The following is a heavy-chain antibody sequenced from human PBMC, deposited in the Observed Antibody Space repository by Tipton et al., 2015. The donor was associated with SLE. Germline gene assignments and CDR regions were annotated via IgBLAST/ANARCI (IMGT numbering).Heavy chain of an antibody. CDR3: VRRPDY. CDR2: IYNHGNDT. V-gene: IGHV3-33*08. J-gene: IGHJ4*02. Sequence: SLRLSCAASGFTFNNYWMHWFRQVPGKRLEWVAVIYNHGNDTYYRDSVKGRFIISRDNFKNILYLQMNSLKDEDTAVYYCVRRPDYWGQGTLVIVS. CDR1: GFTFNNYW.